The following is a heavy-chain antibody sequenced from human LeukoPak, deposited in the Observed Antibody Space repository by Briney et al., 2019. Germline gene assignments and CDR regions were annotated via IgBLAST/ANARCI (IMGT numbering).Heavy chain of an antibody. J-gene: IGHJ3*02. Sequence: STVNVSCKASGGTFSSYAISWLRQAPAQGLEWMGRIIPNLGIANYAQKFQGRVTITADKSTSTAYMELSSLRSEDTAVYYCAADYYESLSLLLAFDIWGRGTMVTVSA. D-gene: IGHD3-22*01. CDR3: AADYYESLSLLLAFDI. CDR1: GGTFSSYA. CDR2: IIPNLGIA. V-gene: IGHV1-69*04.